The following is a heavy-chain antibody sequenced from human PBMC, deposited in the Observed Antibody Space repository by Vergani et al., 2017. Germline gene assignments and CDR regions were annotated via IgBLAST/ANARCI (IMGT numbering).Heavy chain of an antibody. V-gene: IGHV5-51*01. CDR3: ARQVEVMYSSGWTTLPYYYYYMDV. CDR1: GYSFTSYW. Sequence: EVQLVQSGAEVKKPGESLKISCKGSGYSFTSYWIGWVRQMPGKGLEWMGIIYPGDSDTRYSPSFQGQVTISADKSISTAYLQWSSLKASDTAMYYCARQVEVMYSSGWTTLPYYYYYMDVWGKGTTVTVSS. CDR2: IYPGDSDT. D-gene: IGHD6-19*01. J-gene: IGHJ6*03.